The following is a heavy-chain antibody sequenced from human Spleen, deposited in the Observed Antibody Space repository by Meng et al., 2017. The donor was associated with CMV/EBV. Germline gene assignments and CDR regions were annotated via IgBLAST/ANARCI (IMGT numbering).Heavy chain of an antibody. CDR2: INHSGST. V-gene: IGHV4-34*01. D-gene: IGHD2-2*02. Sequence: GSLRLSCAVYGGSFSGYYWSWIRQPPGKGLEWIGEINHSGSTNYNPSLKSRVTISVDTSKNQFSLKLSSVTAADTAVYYCARGIHCSSTSCYTVRYYYYYYGMDVWGQGTTVTVSS. CDR3: ARGIHCSSTSCYTVRYYYYYYGMDV. CDR1: GGSFSGYY. J-gene: IGHJ6*02.